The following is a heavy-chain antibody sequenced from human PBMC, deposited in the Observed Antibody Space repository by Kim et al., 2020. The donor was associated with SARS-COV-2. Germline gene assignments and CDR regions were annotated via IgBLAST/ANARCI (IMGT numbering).Heavy chain of an antibody. Sequence: GTTDLAEPVEDRFTISRDDSKTTLYLLMNSLKTEETAVYYCTTADRSILDYWGQGTLVTVS. V-gene: IGHV3-15*01. CDR2: GTT. J-gene: IGHJ4*02. CDR3: TTADRSILDY. D-gene: IGHD2-15*01.